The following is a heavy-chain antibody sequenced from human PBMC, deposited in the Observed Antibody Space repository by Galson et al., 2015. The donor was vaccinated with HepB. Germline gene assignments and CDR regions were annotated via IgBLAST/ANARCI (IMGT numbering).Heavy chain of an antibody. CDR1: GFTFSSYA. V-gene: IGHV3-30*04. CDR2: ISYDGSNK. Sequence: SLRLSCAASGFTFSSYALHWVRQAPGKGLEWVAVISYDGSNKYYADSVKGRFTISRDNSKNTLYLQMNSLRAEDTAVYYCARDLLSAEDYWGQGTLVTVSS. J-gene: IGHJ4*02. D-gene: IGHD2/OR15-2a*01. CDR3: ARDLLSAEDY.